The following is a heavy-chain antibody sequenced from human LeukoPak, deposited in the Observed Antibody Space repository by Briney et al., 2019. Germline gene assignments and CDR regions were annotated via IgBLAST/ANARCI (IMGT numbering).Heavy chain of an antibody. CDR1: GFTFTSYA. V-gene: IGHV3-23*01. D-gene: IGHD4-23*01. CDR3: AKESTVGTPGVDY. CDR2: ISTSGDAT. Sequence: GGSLRLSCAASGFTFTSYAMTWVRQAPGKELEWVSAISTSGDATYYTDSVKGRFTISRDNSKNTLYLQMNSLRDEDTAVYYCAKESTVGTPGVDYWGQGTLVTVSS. J-gene: IGHJ4*02.